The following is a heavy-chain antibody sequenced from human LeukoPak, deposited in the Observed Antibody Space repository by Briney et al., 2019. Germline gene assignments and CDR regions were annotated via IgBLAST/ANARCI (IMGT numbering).Heavy chain of an antibody. Sequence: GGSLRLSCAGSGYSFDDYGMRWVRQAPGKGLEWVANINQGGSDKYYVDSVKGRFTISRDNANNLLYLQMNSLRGEDTAVYYCTRDRSRAEDDWGQGTLVTVSS. D-gene: IGHD1-14*01. J-gene: IGHJ4*02. CDR2: INQGGSDK. CDR1: GYSFDDYG. V-gene: IGHV3-7*01. CDR3: TRDRSRAEDD.